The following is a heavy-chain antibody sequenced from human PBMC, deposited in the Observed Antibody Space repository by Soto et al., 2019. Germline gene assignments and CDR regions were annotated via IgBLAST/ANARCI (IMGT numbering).Heavy chain of an antibody. Sequence: QVQLVQSGTEVTKPGASVTVSCKTSGYTFFAFGLSWVRQVPGQGREWLGWSVPCSGNTVYARNLQDRFTLTTDSSTTTSYRQLRTLNANATALYYCARVAGKGSGRRDFDNCGQGTLVTVSS. J-gene: IGHJ4*02. V-gene: IGHV1-18*01. CDR1: GYTFFAFG. CDR2: SVPCSGNT. CDR3: ARVAGKGSGRRDFDN. D-gene: IGHD3-10*01.